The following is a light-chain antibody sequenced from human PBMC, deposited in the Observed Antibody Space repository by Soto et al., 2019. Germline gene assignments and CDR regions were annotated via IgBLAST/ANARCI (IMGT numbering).Light chain of an antibody. CDR1: QSVFSNY. CDR2: DAS. J-gene: IGKJ5*01. V-gene: IGKV3-20*01. Sequence: EIVLTQSPGTLSLSPGERATLSCRASQSVFSNYLAWYQQKPAQAPRVLIHDASTRATGIPDRFSGSGSGTDFTLTISRLEPEDFAVYYCQQYGNSPRVTFGQGTRLEIK. CDR3: QQYGNSPRVT.